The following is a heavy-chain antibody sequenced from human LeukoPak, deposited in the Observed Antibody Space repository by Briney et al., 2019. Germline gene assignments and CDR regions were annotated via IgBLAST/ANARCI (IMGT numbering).Heavy chain of an antibody. J-gene: IGHJ4*02. V-gene: IGHV3-23*01. D-gene: IGHD4-23*01. Sequence: GGSLRLSCAASGFAFSSYVMDWVRQAPGKGLEWVSSISVSGDRTYYPDSVKGRFTTSRDNPKHMLYLQMNTLRADDTAIYYCAKDRDYGGNSRGIDYFDYWGQGTLVTVSS. CDR3: AKDRDYGGNSRGIDYFDY. CDR1: GFAFSSYV. CDR2: ISVSGDRT.